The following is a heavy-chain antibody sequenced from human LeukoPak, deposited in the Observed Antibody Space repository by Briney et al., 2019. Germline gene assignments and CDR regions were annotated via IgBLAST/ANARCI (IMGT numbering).Heavy chain of an antibody. CDR3: ARVDNYYGPFDP. Sequence: SETLSLTCTVSGGSISSYYWSWIRQPPGKGLEWIGYIYYSGSTNYNPSLKSRVTMSADTSKNQFSLKLSSVTAADTAVYYCARVDNYYGPFDPWGQGTLVTVSS. CDR2: IYYSGST. J-gene: IGHJ5*02. CDR1: GGSISSYY. D-gene: IGHD3-10*01. V-gene: IGHV4-59*01.